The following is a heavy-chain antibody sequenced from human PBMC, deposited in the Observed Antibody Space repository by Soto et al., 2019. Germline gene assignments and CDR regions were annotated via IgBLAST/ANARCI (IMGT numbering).Heavy chain of an antibody. CDR3: VKVGGSNYPDNPRGYYYYGMDV. Sequence: PGGSLRLSCAASGFTFSSYAMSWFRQAPGKGLEWVSAISGSGGSTYYADSVKGRFTISRDNSKNTLYVQMNSLRAEDTAVYYCVKVGGSNYPDNPRGYYYYGMDVWGQGTTVTVSS. CDR2: ISGSGGST. J-gene: IGHJ6*02. V-gene: IGHV3-23*01. D-gene: IGHD3-16*01. CDR1: GFTFSSYA.